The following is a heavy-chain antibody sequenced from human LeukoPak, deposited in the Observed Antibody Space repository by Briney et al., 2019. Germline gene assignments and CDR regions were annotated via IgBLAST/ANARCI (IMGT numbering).Heavy chain of an antibody. Sequence: SETLSLTCTVSGGSISSYYWSWIRQPAGKGLEWIGRIYTSGSTNYNPSLKSRVTMSVDTSKNQFSLKLSSVTAADTAVYYCARGPIVVVPAAINNWFDPWGQGTLVTVSS. CDR3: ARGPIVVVPAAINNWFDP. CDR2: IYTSGST. D-gene: IGHD2-2*01. V-gene: IGHV4-4*07. CDR1: GGSISSYY. J-gene: IGHJ5*02.